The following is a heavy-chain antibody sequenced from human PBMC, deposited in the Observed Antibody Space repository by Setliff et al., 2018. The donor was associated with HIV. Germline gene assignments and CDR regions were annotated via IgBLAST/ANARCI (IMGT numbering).Heavy chain of an antibody. Sequence: GSLRLSCVASGFTFSSYGMHWVRQAPGKGLEWVAFILHDGSDKDCSDSVKGRFTISRDNSKNTLYLQMNSLRTEDTAVYYCTKNLYTSRWSPLDYWGQGTLVTVS. CDR1: GFTFSSYG. CDR2: ILHDGSDK. V-gene: IGHV3-30*02. D-gene: IGHD2-8*01. CDR3: TKNLYTSRWSPLDY. J-gene: IGHJ4*02.